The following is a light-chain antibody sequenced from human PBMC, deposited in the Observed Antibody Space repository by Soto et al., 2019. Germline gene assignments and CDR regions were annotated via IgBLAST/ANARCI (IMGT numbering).Light chain of an antibody. CDR1: NIESKS. CDR3: QVWYNISDHYV. Sequence: SYELTQPPSVSVAPGQTARITCGGNNIESKSVHWYQQRPGQAPVLVIYVDSDRPSGIPDRFSASTSGNTAALTISRVEAGDEDDYYCQVWYNISDHYVFGSGTKLTVL. J-gene: IGLJ1*01. CDR2: VDS. V-gene: IGLV3-21*02.